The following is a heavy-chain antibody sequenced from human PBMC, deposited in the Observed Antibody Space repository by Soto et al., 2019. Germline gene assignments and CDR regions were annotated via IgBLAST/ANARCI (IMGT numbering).Heavy chain of an antibody. CDR1: GFTFSSYA. CDR3: AKQTESSSWYLSDYYYYYGMDV. V-gene: IGHV3-23*01. CDR2: ISGSGGST. Sequence: PGGSLRLSCAASGFTFSSYAMSWVRQAPGKGLEWVSAISGSGGSTYYADSVKGRFTISRDNSKNTLYLQMNSLRAEDTAVYYCAKQTESSSWYLSDYYYYYGMDVWGQGTTVTVSS. J-gene: IGHJ6*02. D-gene: IGHD6-13*01.